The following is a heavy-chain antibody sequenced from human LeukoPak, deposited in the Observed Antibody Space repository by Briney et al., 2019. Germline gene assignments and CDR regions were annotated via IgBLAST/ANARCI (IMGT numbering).Heavy chain of an antibody. Sequence: GGSLRLSCAASGFTFSSYVMNWVRQAPGKGLEWVSVISGGGGSTYYGDSVKGRFTISRDNSKNTLFLQMNSLRVEDTGVYYCAKGGYCSSTSCYVGWFDPWGQGTLVTVSS. CDR1: GFTFSSYV. CDR2: ISGGGGST. CDR3: AKGGYCSSTSCYVGWFDP. J-gene: IGHJ5*02. V-gene: IGHV3-23*01. D-gene: IGHD2-2*01.